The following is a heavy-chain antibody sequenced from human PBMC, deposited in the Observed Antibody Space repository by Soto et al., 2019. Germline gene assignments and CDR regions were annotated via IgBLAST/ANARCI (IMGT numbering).Heavy chain of an antibody. V-gene: IGHV3-73*02. CDR3: ARGQGAAIGDYYYHGMDV. CDR2: IRSRANNFST. Sequence: EVQLVESGGGLVQPGGSLTLSCAASGFIFSGSAIHWVRQASGKGLEWVCRIRSRANNFSTSSAASVKGRFTFSRDDSKNTAYLQMNTLKPEDPAVYYCARGQGAAIGDYYYHGMDVWGQGTTVTVSS. D-gene: IGHD2-2*02. CDR1: GFIFSGSA. J-gene: IGHJ6*02.